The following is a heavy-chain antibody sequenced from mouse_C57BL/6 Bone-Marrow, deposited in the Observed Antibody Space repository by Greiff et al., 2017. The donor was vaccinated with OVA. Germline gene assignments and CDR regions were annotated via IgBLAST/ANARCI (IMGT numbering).Heavy chain of an antibody. Sequence: VHVKQSGPVLVKPGASVKMSCKASGYTFTDYYMNWVKQSHGKSLEWIGVINPYNGGTSYNQKFKGKATLTVDKSSSTAYMELNSLTSEDSAVYYCARWPGSFITTVVASFDYWGQGTTLTVSS. CDR2: INPYNGGT. V-gene: IGHV1-19*01. CDR1: GYTFTDYY. D-gene: IGHD1-1*01. J-gene: IGHJ2*01. CDR3: ARWPGSFITTVVASFDY.